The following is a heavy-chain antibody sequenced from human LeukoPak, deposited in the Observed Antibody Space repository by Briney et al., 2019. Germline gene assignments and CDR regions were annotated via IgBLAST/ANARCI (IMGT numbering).Heavy chain of an antibody. CDR1: GYTFSSCG. V-gene: IGHV1-18*04. CDR3: ASGHYDSASSYPASDH. CDR2: TSVYNGNT. D-gene: IGHD3-10*01. Sequence: GASVKLSCKASGYTFSSCGISWVRQAPGEGLEGVGWTSVYNGNTNYAHGFQGRGTMTTDTSTNTAYMELRNLTSDDTAVYSCASGHYDSASSYPASDHWGQGPLVTVSS. J-gene: IGHJ4*02.